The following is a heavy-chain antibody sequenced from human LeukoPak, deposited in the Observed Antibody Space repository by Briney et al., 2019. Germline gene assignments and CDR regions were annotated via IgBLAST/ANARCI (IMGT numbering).Heavy chain of an antibody. V-gene: IGHV4-59*01. CDR1: GGSISSYY. Sequence: SETLSLTCTVSGGSISSYYWSWIRQPPGKGLEWIGYIYYSGSTNYNPPLKSRVTISVDTSKNQFSLKLSSVTAADTAVYYCARVASMVRGSWFDPWGQGTLVTVSS. J-gene: IGHJ5*02. CDR2: IYYSGST. D-gene: IGHD3-10*01. CDR3: ARVASMVRGSWFDP.